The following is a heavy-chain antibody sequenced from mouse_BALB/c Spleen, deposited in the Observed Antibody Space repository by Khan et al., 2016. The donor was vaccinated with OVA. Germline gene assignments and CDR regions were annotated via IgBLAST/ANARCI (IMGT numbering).Heavy chain of an antibody. J-gene: IGHJ4*01. CDR1: GYTFTSYW. CDR2: VSPGSGSP. D-gene: IGHD1-1*01. V-gene: IGHV1S41*01. CDR3: SRSNYYGICLYAMAY. Sequence: DLVKPGASVKLSCKASGYTFTSYWINWIKQRPGQGLEWIGRVSPGSGSPYYNEIFKGKATVTVDKSSSTAYIKLNSLSSEDSVVSFCSRSNYYGICLYAMAYWGQGTSVTVSS.